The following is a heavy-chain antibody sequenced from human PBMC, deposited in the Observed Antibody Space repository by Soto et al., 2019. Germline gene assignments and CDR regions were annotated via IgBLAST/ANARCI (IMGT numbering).Heavy chain of an antibody. V-gene: IGHV3-23*01. Sequence: EVQLLESGGGLVQPGGSLRLSCAASGFTFSSYALNWVSQAPGKGLEWVSVISGSGDNTYYADSVKGRFTISRDNSKNTLYLQMNSMRAEDTAVYYSAKDLDTDDVWSAYYTYYYMNVWSKGTTVTVTS. CDR3: AKDLDTDDVWSAYYTYYYMNV. CDR1: GFTFSSYA. CDR2: ISGSGDNT. J-gene: IGHJ6*03. D-gene: IGHD3-3*01.